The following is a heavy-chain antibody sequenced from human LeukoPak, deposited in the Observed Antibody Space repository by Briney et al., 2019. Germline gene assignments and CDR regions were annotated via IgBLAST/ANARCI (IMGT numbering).Heavy chain of an antibody. J-gene: IGHJ6*02. CDR3: ARSISRSSTYYYYGMDV. CDR2: ISAYNGNT. Sequence: ASVKVSCKASGYTFTSYGISWVRQAPGQGLEWMGWISAYNGNTNYAQKLQGRVTMTTDTSTSTAYMELRSLRSDDTAVYYCARSISRSSTYYYYGMDVWGQGTTVTVSS. V-gene: IGHV1-18*01. CDR1: GYTFTSYG. D-gene: IGHD1-26*01.